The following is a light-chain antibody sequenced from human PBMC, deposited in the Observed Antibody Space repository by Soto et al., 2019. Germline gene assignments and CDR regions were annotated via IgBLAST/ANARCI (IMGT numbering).Light chain of an antibody. J-gene: IGKJ1*01. V-gene: IGKV1-5*03. CDR1: QTISSW. CDR2: KTS. Sequence: DIQMTQSPSTLSASVGDRVTITCRASQTISSWLAWYQQKPGKAPKLLIYKTSSLDSGVPSRFSSSGSGTEFTLTISGLQADDFATYYCQQYDSYSGTFGQGTKVDIK. CDR3: QQYDSYSGT.